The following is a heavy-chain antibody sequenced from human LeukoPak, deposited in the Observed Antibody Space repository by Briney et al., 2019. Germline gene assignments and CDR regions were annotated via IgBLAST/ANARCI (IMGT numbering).Heavy chain of an antibody. CDR1: GYTFTSYD. CDR2: MNPNSGNT. D-gene: IGHD3-10*01. V-gene: IGHV1-8*01. CDR3: ARGQYYYGSGSYYNHYYYYMDV. J-gene: IGHJ6*03. Sequence: ASVKVSCKASGYTFTSYDINWVRQATGQGLEWMGWMNPNSGNTGYAQKFQGRVTMTRNTSISTAYMELSSLRSEDTAVYYCARGQYYYGSGSYYNHYYYYMDVWGKGTTVTISS.